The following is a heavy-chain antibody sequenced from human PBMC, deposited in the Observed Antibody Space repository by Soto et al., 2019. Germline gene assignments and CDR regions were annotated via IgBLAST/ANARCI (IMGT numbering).Heavy chain of an antibody. V-gene: IGHV3-9*01. Sequence: EVQLVEAGGNLVQPGRSLRLSCATSGFTFKDYAMHWVRQAPGKGLEWVSSINENSGSLDYADSVRGRFTISRDNAKNSLYLQMNSLRTEDTVLYYCAKDSHWSLDYWGQGTLVTVSS. CDR2: INENSGSL. D-gene: IGHD1-1*01. CDR1: GFTFKDYA. CDR3: AKDSHWSLDY. J-gene: IGHJ4*02.